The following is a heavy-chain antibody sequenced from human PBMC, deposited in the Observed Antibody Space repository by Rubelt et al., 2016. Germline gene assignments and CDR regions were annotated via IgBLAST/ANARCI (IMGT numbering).Heavy chain of an antibody. Sequence: QVQLQQWDAGLLKPSETLSLTCAVYGGSFSGYYCTWIRQPPGKGLEWIGEIHPSGSTNYNPSLKSRVTISADTSKNQVSRNLNSVTAADTAVYYCARGLDSTKTGADWGQGTLVTVSS. V-gene: IGHV4-34*01. J-gene: IGHJ4*02. CDR2: IHPSGST. CDR1: GGSFSGYY. CDR3: ARGLDSTKTGAD. D-gene: IGHD3-10*01.